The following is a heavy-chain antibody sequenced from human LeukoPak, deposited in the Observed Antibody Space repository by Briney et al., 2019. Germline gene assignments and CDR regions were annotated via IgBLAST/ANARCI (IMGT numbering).Heavy chain of an antibody. Sequence: SETLSLTCTVSGGSISSYYWSWIRQPPGKGLEWNGYIYYSGSTNYNPSLKSRVTISVDTSKNQFSLKLSSVTAADTAVYYCARVGTMVRGTRYGMDVWGQGTTVTVSS. CDR1: GGSISSYY. CDR2: IYYSGST. V-gene: IGHV4-59*01. D-gene: IGHD3-10*01. J-gene: IGHJ6*02. CDR3: ARVGTMVRGTRYGMDV.